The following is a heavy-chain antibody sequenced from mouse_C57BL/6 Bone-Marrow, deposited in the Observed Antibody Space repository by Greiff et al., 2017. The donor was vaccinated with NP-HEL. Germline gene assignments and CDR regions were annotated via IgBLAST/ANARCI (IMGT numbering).Heavy chain of an antibody. J-gene: IGHJ4*01. CDR3: ARVGYYGSYYAMDY. CDR1: GYTFTSYW. Sequence: VKLQQPGAELVRPGSSVKLSCKASGYTFTSYWMHWVKQRPIQGLEWIGNIDPSDSETHYNQKFKDKATLTVDKSSSTAYMQLSSLTSEDSAVYYCARVGYYGSYYAMDYWGQGTSVTVSS. V-gene: IGHV1-52*01. CDR2: IDPSDSET. D-gene: IGHD1-1*01.